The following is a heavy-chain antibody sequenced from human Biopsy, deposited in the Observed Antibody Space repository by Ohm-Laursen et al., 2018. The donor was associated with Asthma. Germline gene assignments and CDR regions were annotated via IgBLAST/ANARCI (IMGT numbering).Heavy chain of an antibody. CDR2: IFAANSET. CDR3: ARFIDGTFFVDY. V-gene: IGHV5-51*07. Sequence: RESLRISCKASGYTFSDSWIGWVHQMPGKGLEWMGIIFAANSETKYSPSFQGQVTISADMSISTAFLQWSSLKASDTAIYYCARFIDGTFFVDYWGQGTLVTVSS. J-gene: IGHJ4*02. CDR1: GYTFSDSW. D-gene: IGHD1-7*01.